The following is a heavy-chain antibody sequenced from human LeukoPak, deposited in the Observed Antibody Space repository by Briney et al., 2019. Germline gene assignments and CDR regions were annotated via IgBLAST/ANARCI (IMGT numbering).Heavy chain of an antibody. CDR3: TTLCSGGSCD. CDR2: IKSKTGGGTT. Sequence: GGSLRLSCAASGFTFSNAWMSWVRQAPGKGLEWVGRIKSKTGGGTTDYAAPVKGRFTISRDDSKNTLYLQMNSLKTEDTAVYYCTTLCSGGSCDWGQGTLVTVSS. J-gene: IGHJ4*02. CDR1: GFTFSNAW. D-gene: IGHD2-15*01. V-gene: IGHV3-15*01.